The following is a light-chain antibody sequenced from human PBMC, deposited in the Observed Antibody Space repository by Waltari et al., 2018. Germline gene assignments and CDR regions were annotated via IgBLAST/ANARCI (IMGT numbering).Light chain of an antibody. Sequence: DIVMTQSPDSLPVSLGERATFNCKSSQSVSYSSDNKNCLAWYQQKPGQPPRLLIYGASTRESGVPDLFSGSGSGTDFSLTISSLQAEDVAVYYCHQYCSMPYTFGQGTKLEIK. CDR3: HQYCSMPYT. CDR1: QSVSYSSDNKNC. J-gene: IGKJ2*01. CDR2: GAS. V-gene: IGKV4-1*01.